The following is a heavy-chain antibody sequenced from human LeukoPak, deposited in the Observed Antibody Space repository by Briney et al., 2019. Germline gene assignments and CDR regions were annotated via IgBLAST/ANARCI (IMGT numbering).Heavy chain of an antibody. V-gene: IGHV3-74*01. J-gene: IGHJ4*02. CDR2: INSDGRST. D-gene: IGHD2-15*01. CDR3: STVNRGYCSGGSCYYFDY. CDR1: GFTFSSYW. Sequence: GGSLRLSCAASGFTFSSYWMHWVREAPGKGLVWVSRINSDGRSTSYADSVKGRFTISRDNDKNTLYLQMNSLRAEDTAVYYCSTVNRGYCSGGSCYYFDYWGQGTLVTVSS.